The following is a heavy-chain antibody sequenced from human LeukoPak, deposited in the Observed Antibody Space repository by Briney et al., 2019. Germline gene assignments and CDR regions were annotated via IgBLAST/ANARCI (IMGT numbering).Heavy chain of an antibody. Sequence: ASVKVSCKASGGTFSSYAISWVRQAPGQGLEWMGRIIPILGIANYAQKFQGRVTITADKSTSTAYMELSSLRSEDTAVYYCARGGYSNGYVLDYWGQGTLVTVSS. V-gene: IGHV1-69*04. D-gene: IGHD5-18*01. J-gene: IGHJ4*02. CDR2: IIPILGIA. CDR3: ARGGYSNGYVLDY. CDR1: GGTFSSYA.